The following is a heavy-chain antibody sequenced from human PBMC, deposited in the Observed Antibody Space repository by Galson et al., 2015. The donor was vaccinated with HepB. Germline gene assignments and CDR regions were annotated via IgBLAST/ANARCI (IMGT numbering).Heavy chain of an antibody. V-gene: IGHV3-74*01. CDR3: ARGIITFGGVVD. D-gene: IGHD3-16*01. J-gene: IGHJ4*02. Sequence: SLRLSCAASGFTFSYHWMHWVRQPPGKGLVWVSRIHGDESTTNYADSVRGRFTISRDNAKNTLYLQMNSLRADDTAVYYCARGIITFGGVVDWGQGTLVTVSS. CDR1: GFTFSYHW. CDR2: IHGDESTT.